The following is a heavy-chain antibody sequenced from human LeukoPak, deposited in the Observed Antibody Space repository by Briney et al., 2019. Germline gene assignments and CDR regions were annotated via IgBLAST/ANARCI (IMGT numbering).Heavy chain of an antibody. J-gene: IGHJ4*02. V-gene: IGHV1-18*01. D-gene: IGHD3-10*01. CDR3: AREGYYGSGSAYYFDY. CDR1: GYTFTSYG. CDR2: ISAYNGNA. Sequence: ASVKVSCKASGYTFTSYGISWVRQAPGQGLEWMGWISAYNGNANYAQKLRGRVTMTTDTSTSTAYMELRSLRSDDTAVYYCAREGYYGSGSAYYFDYWGQGTLVTVSS.